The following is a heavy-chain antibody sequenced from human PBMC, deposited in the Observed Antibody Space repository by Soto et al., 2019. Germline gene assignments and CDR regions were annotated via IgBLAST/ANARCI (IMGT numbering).Heavy chain of an antibody. J-gene: IGHJ3*02. CDR2: IYWDDDK. Sequence: QITLKESGPTLVKPTQTLTLTCTFSGFSLSTSGVGVGWIRQPPGKALEWLALIYWDDDKLYSPSLKSRLTITKDTYKNQVVLTMTNMDPVDTATYYCAHRLTTGTTVIGNDAFDIWGQGTMVTVSS. CDR3: AHRLTTGTTVIGNDAFDI. V-gene: IGHV2-5*02. CDR1: GFSLSTSGVG. D-gene: IGHD1-1*01.